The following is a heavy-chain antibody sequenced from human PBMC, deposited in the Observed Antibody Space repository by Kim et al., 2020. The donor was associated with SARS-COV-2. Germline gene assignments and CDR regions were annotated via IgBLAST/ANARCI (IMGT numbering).Heavy chain of an antibody. J-gene: IGHJ4*02. V-gene: IGHV1-46*01. CDR3: AREGESLKHFDY. Sequence: RYAQKFWGRVTVTRDTSTSTLYRELTSLRSEDTAVYYCAREGESLKHFDYWGQGTLVTVSS. D-gene: IGHD3-16*01.